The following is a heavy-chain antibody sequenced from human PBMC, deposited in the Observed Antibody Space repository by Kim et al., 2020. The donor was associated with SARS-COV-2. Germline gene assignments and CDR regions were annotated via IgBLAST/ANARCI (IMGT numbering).Heavy chain of an antibody. V-gene: IGHV3-7*01. Sequence: DSVKGRFSISRDNVQNSLFLEMNSLRAEDTAVYYCARKDYGSGTDDAFDVWGQGTLVSVSS. CDR3: ARKDYGSGTDDAFDV. D-gene: IGHD3-10*01. J-gene: IGHJ3*01.